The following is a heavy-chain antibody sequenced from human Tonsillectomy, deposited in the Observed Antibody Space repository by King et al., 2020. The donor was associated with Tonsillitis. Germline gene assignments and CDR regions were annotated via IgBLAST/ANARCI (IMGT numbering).Heavy chain of an antibody. D-gene: IGHD3-22*01. Sequence: QLQLQESGSGLVKPSQTLSLTCAVSGGSISSGGYSWSWIRQPPGKGLEWIGYIYHSGSTYYNPSLKSRVTISVDRSKNQFSLKLSSVTAADTAVYFCARGALGYFYDSSVHFDYWGQGTLVTVSS. J-gene: IGHJ4*02. CDR1: GGSISSGGYS. CDR3: ARGALGYFYDSSVHFDY. CDR2: IYHSGST. V-gene: IGHV4-30-2*01.